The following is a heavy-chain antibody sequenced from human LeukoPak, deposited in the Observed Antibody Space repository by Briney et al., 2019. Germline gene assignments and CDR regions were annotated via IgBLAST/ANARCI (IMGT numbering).Heavy chain of an antibody. J-gene: IGHJ4*02. CDR2: ISGSGTNT. CDR3: AKSPVSSCRGSFCYPFDY. D-gene: IGHD2-15*01. V-gene: IGHV3-23*01. CDR1: GFTFSSYG. Sequence: GGSLRLSCAASGFTFSSYGMSWVRQAPGKGLEWVSGISGSGTNTNYADSVKGRFTISRDNSKNTVYLQMNTLRAEDTAVYFCAKSPVSSCRGSFCYPFDYWGQGNLVTVSS.